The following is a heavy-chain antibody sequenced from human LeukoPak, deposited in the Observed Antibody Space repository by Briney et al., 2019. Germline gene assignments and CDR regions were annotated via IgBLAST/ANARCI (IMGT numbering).Heavy chain of an antibody. V-gene: IGHV3-53*01. Sequence: GGSLRLSCAASGIAVTTNYMSWVRRAPGKGLEWVSVIYLGGGTHHADSVKGRFTISRDYSMNTLYLEMNSLRVEDTAIYYCASPSNNSRYAFDYWGQGTLVTGSS. D-gene: IGHD3-22*01. CDR1: GIAVTTNY. J-gene: IGHJ4*02. CDR3: ASPSNNSRYAFDY. CDR2: IYLGGGT.